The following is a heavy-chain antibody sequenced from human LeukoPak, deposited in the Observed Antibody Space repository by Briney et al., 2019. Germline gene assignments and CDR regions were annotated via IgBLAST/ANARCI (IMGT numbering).Heavy chain of an antibody. Sequence: GGSLRLSCAASGFTFDDYAMHWVRQAPGKGLEWVSGTSWNSGSIVYADSVKGRFTISRDNAKNSLYLQMNSLRAEDMALYYCAKEHTYYYDSSGYSYFDYWGQGTLVTVSS. V-gene: IGHV3-9*03. D-gene: IGHD3-22*01. CDR3: AKEHTYYYDSSGYSYFDY. CDR1: GFTFDDYA. CDR2: TSWNSGSI. J-gene: IGHJ4*02.